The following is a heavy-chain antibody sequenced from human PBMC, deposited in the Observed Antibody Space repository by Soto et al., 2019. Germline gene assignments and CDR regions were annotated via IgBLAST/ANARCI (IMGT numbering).Heavy chain of an antibody. D-gene: IGHD2-15*01. CDR2: MNPNSGNT. J-gene: IGHJ6*03. CDR3: ARYCSGGSCNYYYYMDV. V-gene: IGHV1-8*01. Sequence: ASVKGSCKASGYTFTSYGINWVRQATGQRLEWMGWMNPNSGNTGYAQKFQGRVTMTRNTSISTAYMELSSLRSEDTAVYYCARYCSGGSCNYYYYMDVWGKGTTVTVSS. CDR1: GYTFTSYG.